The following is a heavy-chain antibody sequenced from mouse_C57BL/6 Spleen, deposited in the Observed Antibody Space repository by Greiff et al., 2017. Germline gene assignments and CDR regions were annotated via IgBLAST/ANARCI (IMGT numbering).Heavy chain of an antibody. D-gene: IGHD2-3*01. CDR2: IHPNSGST. V-gene: IGHV1-64*01. Sequence: VQLQQPGAELVKPGASVKLSCKASGYTFTSYWMHWVKQRPGQGLEWIGMIHPNSGSTNYNEKFKSKATLTVDKSSSTAYMQLSSLTSEDSAVYYCARYYDGYYDAMDYWGQGTSVTVSS. J-gene: IGHJ4*01. CDR3: ARYYDGYYDAMDY. CDR1: GYTFTSYW.